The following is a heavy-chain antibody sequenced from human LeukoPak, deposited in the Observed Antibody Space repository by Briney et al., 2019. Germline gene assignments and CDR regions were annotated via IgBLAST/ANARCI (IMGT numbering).Heavy chain of an antibody. Sequence: GESLKISCKGSGYSFTSYWIGWVRQMPGKGLEWMGIIYPGDSDARYSPSFQGQVTLSVDKSISTAYLRWSSLKASDTAMYYCAQLGSTTLWFFDLWGRGTLVTVSS. J-gene: IGHJ2*01. V-gene: IGHV5-51*01. CDR3: AQLGSTTLWFFDL. CDR2: IYPGDSDA. CDR1: GYSFTSYW. D-gene: IGHD2-15*01.